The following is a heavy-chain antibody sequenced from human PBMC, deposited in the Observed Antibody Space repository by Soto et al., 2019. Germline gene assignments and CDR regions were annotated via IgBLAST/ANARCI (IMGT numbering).Heavy chain of an antibody. CDR1: EGSSNTYV. J-gene: IGHJ6*02. CDR3: ARGDSRGYGVDV. D-gene: IGHD3-10*01. Sequence: QAQLVQSGAEVKKPGSSVKVSCKASEGSSNTYVFPWVRQAPGQGLEWMGGTISIFRTTDYAQKFQGRVTITADESTNTVYLEVNSLTSDDTAIYYCARGDSRGYGVDVWGQGTAVTVSS. V-gene: IGHV1-69*12. CDR2: TISIFRTT.